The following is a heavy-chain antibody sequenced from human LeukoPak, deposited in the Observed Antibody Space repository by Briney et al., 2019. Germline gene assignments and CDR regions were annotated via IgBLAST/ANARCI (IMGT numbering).Heavy chain of an antibody. CDR3: AREVVVAGSLLLYY. V-gene: IGHV1-18*01. CDR2: ISAYNGNT. J-gene: IGHJ4*02. CDR1: ADTFTSYG. Sequence: ASVKGSSKAAADTFTSYGIIRLRRAPGQGLEWMGWISAYNGNTNYAQKLQGRVTMTTDTSTSTAYMELRSLRSDDTAVYYCAREVVVAGSLLLYYWGQGTLVTVSS. D-gene: IGHD2-2*01.